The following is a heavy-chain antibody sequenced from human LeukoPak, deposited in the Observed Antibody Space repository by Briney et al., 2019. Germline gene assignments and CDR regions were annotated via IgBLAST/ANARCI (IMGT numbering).Heavy chain of an antibody. Sequence: GGSLRLSCAASGFTFSSYSMNWVRQAPGKGLEWVSSISSSSSYIYYADSVRGRFTISRDNSKNTLYLQMNTLRAEDTAVYYCARDSSDNSFDYWGQGTLVTVSS. CDR2: ISSSSSYI. V-gene: IGHV3-21*04. J-gene: IGHJ4*02. CDR1: GFTFSSYS. D-gene: IGHD3-22*01. CDR3: ARDSSDNSFDY.